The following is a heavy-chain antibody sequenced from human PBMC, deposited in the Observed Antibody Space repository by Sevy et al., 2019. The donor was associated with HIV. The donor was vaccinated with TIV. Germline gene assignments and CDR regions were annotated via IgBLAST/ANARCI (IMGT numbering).Heavy chain of an antibody. V-gene: IGHV3-NL1*01. J-gene: IGHJ3*02. CDR3: AGALYDSSGSFDALDI. Sequence: GGSLRLPCAASGFNFSIYGMHWVRQAPGKGLEWVSTIFRGGDGTYYADSVKGRFTISRDNSKDTVYLQLSSLRADDTAVYYCAGALYDSSGSFDALDIWGQGTMVTVSS. CDR2: IFRGGDGT. D-gene: IGHD3-22*01. CDR1: GFNFSIYG.